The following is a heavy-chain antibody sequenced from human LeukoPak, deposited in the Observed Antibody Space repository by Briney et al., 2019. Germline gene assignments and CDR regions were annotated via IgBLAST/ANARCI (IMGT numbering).Heavy chain of an antibody. Sequence: SETLSLTCTVSGGSISSSSYYWGWIRQPPGKGLEWIGSIYYSGSTYYNPSLNSRITISGDTPKNQFSLKLTSVTAADTAVYYCARHEASGVWAVAGTFDYWGQGTLVTVS. D-gene: IGHD6-19*01. J-gene: IGHJ4*02. CDR1: GGSISSSSYY. CDR2: IYYSGST. V-gene: IGHV4-39*01. CDR3: ARHEASGVWAVAGTFDY.